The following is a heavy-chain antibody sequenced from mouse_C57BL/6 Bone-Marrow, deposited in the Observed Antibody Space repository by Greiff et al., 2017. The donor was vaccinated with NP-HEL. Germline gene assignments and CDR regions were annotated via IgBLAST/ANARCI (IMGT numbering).Heavy chain of an antibody. V-gene: IGHV1-78*01. CDR1: GYTFTDHT. J-gene: IGHJ3*01. Sequence: VQLVESDAELVKPGASVKISCKVSGYTFTDHTIHWMKQRPEQGLEWIGYIYPRDGSTKYNEKFKGKATLTADKSSSTAYMQLNSLTSEDSAVYFCARGRGNSSGPFAYWGQGTLVTVSA. CDR2: IYPRDGST. D-gene: IGHD3-2*02. CDR3: ARGRGNSSGPFAY.